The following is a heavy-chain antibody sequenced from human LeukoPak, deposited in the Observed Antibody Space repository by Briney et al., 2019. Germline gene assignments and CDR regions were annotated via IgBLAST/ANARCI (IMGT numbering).Heavy chain of an antibody. V-gene: IGHV3-23*01. Sequence: PGGSLRLSCAASGFTFSSYAMSWVRQAPGKGLEWVSAISGSGGSTYYADSVKGRFTIPRDNSKNTLYLQMNSLRAEDTAVYYCARDGIAVARELWYYYYMDVWGKGTTVTVSS. CDR1: GFTFSSYA. D-gene: IGHD6-19*01. J-gene: IGHJ6*03. CDR3: ARDGIAVARELWYYYYMDV. CDR2: ISGSGGST.